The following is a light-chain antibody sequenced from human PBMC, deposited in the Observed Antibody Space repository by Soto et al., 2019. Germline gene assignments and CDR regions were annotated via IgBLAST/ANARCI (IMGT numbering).Light chain of an antibody. J-gene: IGLJ3*02. V-gene: IGLV2-14*02. CDR2: EGS. CDR1: SSDVGSYNL. CDR3: AAWDDGLNGWL. Sequence: QSALTQPASVSGSPGQSITISCTGTSSDVGSYNLVSWYQQHPGKAPKLMIYEGSKRPSGVSNRFSGSKSGNTASLAISGLKSEDEADYYCAAWDDGLNGWLFGGGTKVTVL.